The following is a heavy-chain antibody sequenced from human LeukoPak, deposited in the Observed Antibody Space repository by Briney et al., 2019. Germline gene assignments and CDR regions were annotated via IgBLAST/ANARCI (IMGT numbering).Heavy chain of an antibody. Sequence: WWALRLSCAGSGLTFTSYSMTWVGQAPAKGLDGVSAISASSGKTYSPDSVEGRFTISRHNSKNTVYLQMNSLTAEDPAVYYCARDREVRGYYGLDVWGQGTTVTVSS. CDR1: GLTFTSYS. CDR3: ARDREVRGYYGLDV. D-gene: IGHD3-10*01. CDR2: ISASSGKT. J-gene: IGHJ6*02. V-gene: IGHV3-23*01.